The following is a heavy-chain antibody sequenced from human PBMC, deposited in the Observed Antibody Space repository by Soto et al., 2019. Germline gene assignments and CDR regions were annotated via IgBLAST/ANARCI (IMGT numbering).Heavy chain of an antibody. CDR2: IYYSGST. V-gene: IGHV4-61*01. CDR1: GGSISSSSYY. J-gene: IGHJ4*02. D-gene: IGHD2-2*01. Sequence: SETLSLTCTVSGGSISSSSYYWSWIQQPPGKGLEWIGYIYYSGSTNYNPSLKSRVTISVDTSKNQFSLKLSSVTAADTAVYYCARSDQLLLYYFDYWGQGTLVTVSS. CDR3: ARSDQLLLYYFDY.